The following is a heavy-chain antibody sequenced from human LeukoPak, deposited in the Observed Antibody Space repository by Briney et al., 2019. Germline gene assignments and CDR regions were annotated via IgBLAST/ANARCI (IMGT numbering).Heavy chain of an antibody. V-gene: IGHV3-48*03. J-gene: IGHJ3*02. D-gene: IGHD2-8*01. CDR3: AREDTGVAFDI. Sequence: GGSLRLSCAASRFTFSSYEMNWVRQAPGKGLEWVSYSSGSGIKHYADSVKGRFTISRDNAKNPLYLQMNSLRVEDTAVYYCAREDTGVAFDIWGQGTTVTV. CDR1: RFTFSSYE. CDR2: SSGSGIK.